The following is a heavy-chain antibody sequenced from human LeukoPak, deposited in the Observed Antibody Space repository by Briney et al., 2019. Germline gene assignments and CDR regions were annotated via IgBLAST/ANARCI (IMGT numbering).Heavy chain of an antibody. Sequence: GGSLRLSCAASGFTFSSYAMSWVRQAPGKGLEWVSAISGSAGSTYYADSVKGRFTISRDNSKNTLYLQMNSLRAEDTAVYYCAKDLRYFDWLPFPIFDYCGQGTLVTVSS. CDR1: GFTFSSYA. CDR2: ISGSAGST. D-gene: IGHD3-9*01. V-gene: IGHV3-23*01. J-gene: IGHJ4*02. CDR3: AKDLRYFDWLPFPIFDY.